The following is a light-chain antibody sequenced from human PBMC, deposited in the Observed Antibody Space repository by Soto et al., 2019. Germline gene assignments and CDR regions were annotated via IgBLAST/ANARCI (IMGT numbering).Light chain of an antibody. CDR2: DAS. CDR3: QQYNSYSKT. V-gene: IGKV1-5*01. Sequence: DIQMTLSPSTLSASVVDRVTITCRASQSISSWLAWYQQKPGKAPKLLIYDASSLESGVPSRFSGSGSGTEFTLTISSLQPDDFATYYCQQYNSYSKTFGQGTKVDIK. CDR1: QSISSW. J-gene: IGKJ1*01.